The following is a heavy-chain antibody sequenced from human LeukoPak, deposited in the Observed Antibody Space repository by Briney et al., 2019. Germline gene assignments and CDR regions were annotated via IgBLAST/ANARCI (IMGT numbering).Heavy chain of an antibody. CDR3: ARDLSYSSVPY. D-gene: IGHD2-15*01. CDR1: GVTASSNY. V-gene: IGHV3-53*01. J-gene: IGHJ4*02. CDR2: IYSGGST. Sequence: RGSLRLSCAPSGVTASSNYMSCVRQDPGEGLEWVSVIYSGGSTYYADSVKGRFTISRDNAKNSLYLQMNSLRAEDTAVYYCARDLSYSSVPYWGQGTLVTVSS.